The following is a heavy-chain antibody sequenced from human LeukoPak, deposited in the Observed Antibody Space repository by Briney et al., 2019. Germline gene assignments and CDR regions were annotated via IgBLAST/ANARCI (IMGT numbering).Heavy chain of an antibody. V-gene: IGHV4-34*01. CDR1: GGSFSGYY. J-gene: IGHJ3*02. D-gene: IGHD3-16*02. CDR3: ARGTHYDYVWGSYRYHDAFAI. Sequence: TSETLSLTCAVYGGSFSGYYWSWIRQPPGKGLEWIGEINHSGSTNYNPSLKSRVTISVDTSKNQFSLKLSSVTAADTAVYYCARGTHYDYVWGSYRYHDAFAIWGQGTMVTVSS. CDR2: INHSGST.